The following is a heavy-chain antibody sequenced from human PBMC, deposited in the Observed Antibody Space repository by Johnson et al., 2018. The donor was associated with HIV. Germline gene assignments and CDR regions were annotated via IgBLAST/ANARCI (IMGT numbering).Heavy chain of an antibody. CDR2: ISSSGSTI. CDR3: AREQATLFFRASGAAFNI. D-gene: IGHD3-3*01. CDR1: GFTFSDYY. V-gene: IGHV3-11*04. Sequence: QMLLVESGGGLVKPGESLRLSCAASGFTFSDYYMSWIRQAPGKGLEWVSYISSSGSTIYYADYVKGRFTISRDNAKNSLYLQMNSLRVEDTAVYYCAREQATLFFRASGAAFNIWGQGTTVTVSS. J-gene: IGHJ3*02.